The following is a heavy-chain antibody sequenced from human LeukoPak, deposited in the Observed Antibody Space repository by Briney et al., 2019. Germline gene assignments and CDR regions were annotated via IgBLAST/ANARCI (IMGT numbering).Heavy chain of an antibody. CDR2: IKSKADGGIT. Sequence: PGGSLRLSCAASGFTFNNAWMNWVRQAPGKGLEWVGRIKSKADGGITDYAAPVKGRFTISRDDSKNTLYLQMNSLKTEDTAVYYCSAALAHDAIDIWGQGTMVTVSS. CDR3: SAALAHDAIDI. J-gene: IGHJ3*02. V-gene: IGHV3-15*01. D-gene: IGHD6-25*01. CDR1: GFTFNNAW.